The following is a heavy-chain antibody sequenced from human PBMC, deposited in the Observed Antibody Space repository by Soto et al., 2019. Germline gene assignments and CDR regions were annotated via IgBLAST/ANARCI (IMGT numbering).Heavy chain of an antibody. V-gene: IGHV3-30-3*01. CDR3: ARDQGSGIVATPSFDY. CDR1: GFTFSSYA. Sequence: QVQLVESGGGVVQPGRSLRLSCAASGFTFSSYAMHWVRQAPGKGLEWVAVISYDGSNKYYADSVKGRFTISRDNSKNTLYLQMNSLRAEDTAVYYCARDQGSGIVATPSFDYWGQGTLVTVSS. D-gene: IGHD5-12*01. J-gene: IGHJ4*02. CDR2: ISYDGSNK.